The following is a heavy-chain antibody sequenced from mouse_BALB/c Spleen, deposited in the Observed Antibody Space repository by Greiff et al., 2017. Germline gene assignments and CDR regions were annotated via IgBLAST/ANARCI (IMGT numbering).Heavy chain of an antibody. Sequence: QVQLQQSGAELMKPGASVKISCKATGYTFSSYWIEWVKQRPGHGLEWIGEIYPGSGSTYYNEKFKGKATLTADKSSNTAYMQLSSLTSEDSAVYFCARGGGYDGDYWGQGTTRTVAS. CDR1: GYTFSSYW. CDR3: ARGGGYDGDY. CDR2: IYPGSGST. D-gene: IGHD2-2*01. J-gene: IGHJ2*01. V-gene: IGHV1-9*01.